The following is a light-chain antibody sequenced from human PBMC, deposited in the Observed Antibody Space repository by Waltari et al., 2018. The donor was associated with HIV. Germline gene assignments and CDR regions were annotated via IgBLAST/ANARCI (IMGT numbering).Light chain of an antibody. CDR3: QRFHNSRYT. V-gene: IGKV3-20*01. CDR1: QSISPFY. CDR2: GTS. J-gene: IGKJ2*01. Sequence: DIVLDQSPGTLSFSPGERATLSCRASQSISPFYLAWYQQRPGQAPRLLIYGTSTIVTGIPDRFIGTGSGTDFTLTITRLEPEDVAVYYCQRFHNSRYTFGQGTKLEI.